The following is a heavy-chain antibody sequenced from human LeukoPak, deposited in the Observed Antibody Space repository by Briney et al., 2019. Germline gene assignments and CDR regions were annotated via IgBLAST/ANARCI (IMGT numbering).Heavy chain of an antibody. D-gene: IGHD6-13*01. J-gene: IGHJ4*02. CDR3: AKDRPSYSSSGRLFDY. CDR2: TRYDGSNK. V-gene: IGHV3-30*02. Sequence: GGSLRLSCAASGFTFSSYGMHSVRQAPGKGLEWVAFTRYDGSNKYYADSVKGRFTISRDNSKNTLYLQMNSLRAEDTAVYYCAKDRPSYSSSGRLFDYWGQGTLVTVSS. CDR1: GFTFSSYG.